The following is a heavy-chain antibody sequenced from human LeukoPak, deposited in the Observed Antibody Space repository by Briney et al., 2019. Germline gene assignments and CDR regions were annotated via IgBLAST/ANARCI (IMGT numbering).Heavy chain of an antibody. J-gene: IGHJ4*02. CDR2: ISGSGGST. CDR1: GFTFSSYG. CDR3: ASALRIYYYFDY. Sequence: GGSLRLSCAASGFTFSSYGMSWVRQAPGKGLEWVSAISGSGGSTYYADSVKGRFTISRDNSKNTLYLQMNSLRAEDTAVYYCASALRIYYYFDYWGQGTLVTVSS. V-gene: IGHV3-23*01. D-gene: IGHD1-26*01.